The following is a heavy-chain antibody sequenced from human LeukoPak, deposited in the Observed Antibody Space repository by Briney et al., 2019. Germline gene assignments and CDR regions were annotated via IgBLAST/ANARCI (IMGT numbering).Heavy chain of an antibody. CDR2: IYYSGST. Sequence: SETLSLTCTVSGGSISSYYWSWIRQPPGKGLEWIGYIYYSGSTNYNPSLKSRVTISVDTSKNQFSLKLSSVTAADTAVYYCARAHRRAGSSWWGVRYFDYWGQGTLATVSS. J-gene: IGHJ4*02. D-gene: IGHD6-13*01. CDR3: ARAHRRAGSSWWGVRYFDY. V-gene: IGHV4-59*01. CDR1: GGSISSYY.